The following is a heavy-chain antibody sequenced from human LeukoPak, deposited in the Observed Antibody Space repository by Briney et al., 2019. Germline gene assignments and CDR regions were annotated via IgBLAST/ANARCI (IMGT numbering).Heavy chain of an antibody. CDR3: AKDQHFWSGYYVW. Sequence: GGSLRLSCAASGFTFSNYAMSWVRQAPGKGLEWVSAISGSGGSTYYADSVKGRFTISRDNSKNTLYLQMNSLRAEDTAVYYCAKDQHFWSGYYVWWGQGTLVTVSS. D-gene: IGHD3-3*02. CDR1: GFTFSNYA. J-gene: IGHJ4*02. CDR2: ISGSGGST. V-gene: IGHV3-23*01.